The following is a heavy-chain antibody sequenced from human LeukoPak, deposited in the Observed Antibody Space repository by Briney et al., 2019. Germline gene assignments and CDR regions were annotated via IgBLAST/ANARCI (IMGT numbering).Heavy chain of an antibody. D-gene: IGHD4-23*01. V-gene: IGHV3-74*01. CDR3: ARAVGNSEDFDY. Sequence: GGSLRLSCAASGFTFSSYWMHWVRQAPGKGLVWVSRIKSDGSSTSYPDSVKGRFTISRDNAKNTLYLQMNSLRDEDTAVYYCARAVGNSEDFDYWGQGTLVTVSS. CDR1: GFTFSSYW. J-gene: IGHJ4*02. CDR2: IKSDGSST.